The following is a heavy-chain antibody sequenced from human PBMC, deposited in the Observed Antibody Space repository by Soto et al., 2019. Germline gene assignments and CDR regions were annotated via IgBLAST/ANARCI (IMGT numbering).Heavy chain of an antibody. CDR1: GFTFSSYA. CDR3: ASDEIRFSWAYGMDV. Sequence: QVQLVESGGGVVQPGRSLRLSCAASGFTFSSYAMHWVRQAPGKGLEWVAVISYDGINKYYADSVKGRFTISRDNSKNTPYLQMNSLRAEDTAVYYGASDEIRFSWAYGMDVWGQGTTVTVSS. J-gene: IGHJ6*02. D-gene: IGHD3-3*01. CDR2: ISYDGINK. V-gene: IGHV3-30-3*01.